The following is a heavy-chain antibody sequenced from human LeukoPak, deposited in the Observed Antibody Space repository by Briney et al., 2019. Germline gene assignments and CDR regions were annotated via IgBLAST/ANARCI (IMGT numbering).Heavy chain of an antibody. V-gene: IGHV3-15*01. Sequence: GGSLRLSCAASGFTFSSYAMSWVRQAPGKGLEWVGRIKSKTDGGTTDYAAPVKGRFTISRDDSKNTLYLQMNSLKTEDTAVYYCTTPYSSGWFYYYYYGMDVWGQGTTVTVSS. J-gene: IGHJ6*02. D-gene: IGHD6-19*01. CDR1: GFTFSSYA. CDR2: IKSKTDGGTT. CDR3: TTPYSSGWFYYYYYGMDV.